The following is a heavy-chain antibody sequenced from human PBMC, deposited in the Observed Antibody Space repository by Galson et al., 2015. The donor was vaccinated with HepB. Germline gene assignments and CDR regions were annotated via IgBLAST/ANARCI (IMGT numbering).Heavy chain of an antibody. J-gene: IGHJ4*02. CDR3: AVRGGS. Sequence: SLRLSCAASGFTFSDYWMYWARQAPGKGLDWVSRIKSDGSDTYYADSVKGRFTISRDNGKNTLFLQMNSLRAEDTAVYYCAVRGGSWGQGTLVTVSS. V-gene: IGHV3-74*01. CDR1: GFTFSDYW. D-gene: IGHD3-16*01. CDR2: IKSDGSDT.